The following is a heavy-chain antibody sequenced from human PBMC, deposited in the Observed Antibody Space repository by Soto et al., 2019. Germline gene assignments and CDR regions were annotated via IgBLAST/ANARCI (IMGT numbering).Heavy chain of an antibody. CDR1: GYTFTNYY. CDR2: INPSGGGT. D-gene: IGHD3-10*01. J-gene: IGHJ4*02. V-gene: IGHV1-46*01. Sequence: QVQLVQSGAEVKEPGASIKLSCKASGYTFTNYYIHWVRQAPAQGLEWMGIINPSGGGTSYAQNFQGRVTMTRDTSTTTVYMELNSLRSDDTAVYYCARPPGSGCGYSFDSWGQGTLVTVSS. CDR3: ARPPGSGCGYSFDS.